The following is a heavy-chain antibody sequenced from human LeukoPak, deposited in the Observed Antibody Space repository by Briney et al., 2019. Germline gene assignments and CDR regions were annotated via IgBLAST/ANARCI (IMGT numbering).Heavy chain of an antibody. CDR1: GGSISSYY. V-gene: IGHV4-59*08. D-gene: IGHD3-10*01. CDR2: IYYSGST. J-gene: IGHJ4*02. Sequence: SETLSLTCTVSGGSISSYYWSWIRQPPGKGLEWIGYIYYSGSTNYNPSLKSRVTISVDTSKNQFSLKLSSVTAADTAVYYCARQKGGSGLGYWGQGTLVTVSS. CDR3: ARQKGGSGLGY.